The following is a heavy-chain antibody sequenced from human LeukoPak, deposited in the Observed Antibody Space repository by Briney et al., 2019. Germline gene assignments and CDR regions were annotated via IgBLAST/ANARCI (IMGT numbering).Heavy chain of an antibody. CDR1: GYSFTSYW. Sequence: GESLKISCKGSGYSFTSYWISWVRQMPGKGLEWMGRIDPSDSYINYGPSLQGHVTISADKSISTAYLQWSSLKASDTAMYYCARQDSSGWYDYWGQGTLVTVSS. CDR3: ARQDSSGWYDY. CDR2: IDPSDSYI. V-gene: IGHV5-10-1*01. J-gene: IGHJ4*02. D-gene: IGHD6-19*01.